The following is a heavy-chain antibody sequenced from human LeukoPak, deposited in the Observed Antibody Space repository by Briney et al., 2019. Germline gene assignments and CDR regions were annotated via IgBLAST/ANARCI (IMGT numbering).Heavy chain of an antibody. Sequence: GESLKISCKGSGYSFTSYWIGWVRQMPGKGLEWMRIIYPGDSDTRYSPSFQGQVTISADKSISTAYLQWSSLKASDTAMYYCARLVFAAATISPFDHWGQGTLVTVSS. J-gene: IGHJ4*02. CDR1: GYSFTSYW. CDR3: ARLVFAAATISPFDH. D-gene: IGHD6-13*01. CDR2: IYPGDSDT. V-gene: IGHV5-51*01.